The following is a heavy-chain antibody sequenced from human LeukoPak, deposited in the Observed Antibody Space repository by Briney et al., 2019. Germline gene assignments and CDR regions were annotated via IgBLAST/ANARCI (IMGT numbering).Heavy chain of an antibody. D-gene: IGHD3-3*01. Sequence: GGSLRLSCAASGFTFSSYDMHWVRQATGKGLEWVSAIGTAGDTYYPGSVKGRFTISRDNAKNSLYLQMNSLRAEDTALYYCAKSRSGRAWFDPWGQGTLVTVSS. CDR1: GFTFSSYD. V-gene: IGHV3-13*01. CDR2: IGTAGDT. J-gene: IGHJ5*02. CDR3: AKSRSGRAWFDP.